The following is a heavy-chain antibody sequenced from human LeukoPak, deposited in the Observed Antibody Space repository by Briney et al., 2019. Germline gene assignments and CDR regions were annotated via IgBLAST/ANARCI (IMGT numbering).Heavy chain of an antibody. J-gene: IGHJ4*02. D-gene: IGHD3-10*01. Sequence: GRSLRLSCAASGFTFSSYAMHWVRQAPGKGLEWVSAISGSGGSTYYADSVKGRFTISRDNSKNTLYLQMNSLRAEDTAVYYCAKMAGGVRGVIIFDYWGQGTLVTVSS. CDR3: AKMAGGVRGVIIFDY. V-gene: IGHV3-23*01. CDR1: GFTFSSYA. CDR2: ISGSGGST.